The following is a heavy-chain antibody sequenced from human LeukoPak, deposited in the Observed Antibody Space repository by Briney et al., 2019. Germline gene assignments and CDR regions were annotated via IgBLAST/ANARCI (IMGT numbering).Heavy chain of an antibody. J-gene: IGHJ6*03. CDR2: MNPNSGNT. V-gene: IGHV1-8*01. D-gene: IGHD3-10*01. CDR1: GYTFTSYD. CDR3: ARGAYYYGSGSYYRGPYYYMDV. Sequence: ASVKVSCKASGYTFTSYDINWVRQATGQGLEWMGWMNPNSGNTGHAQKFQGRVTMTRNTSISTAYMELSSLRSEDTAVYYCARGAYYYGSGSYYRGPYYYMDVWGKGTTVTVSS.